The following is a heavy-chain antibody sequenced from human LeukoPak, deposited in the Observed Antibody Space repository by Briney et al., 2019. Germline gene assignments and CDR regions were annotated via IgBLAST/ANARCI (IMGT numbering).Heavy chain of an antibody. CDR3: ATDLRRWGSYRYDMDV. J-gene: IGHJ6*03. CDR1: GFTFSNYG. V-gene: IGHV3-33*03. CDR2: IWYDGSNK. Sequence: PGRSLRLSCAASGFTFSNYGMHWVRQAPGKGLEWVAVIWYDGSNKYYADSVKGRFTISRDNSKSTLYLQMNILRAEDTAVYYCATDLRRWGSYRYDMDVWGQGTTVTVSS. D-gene: IGHD3-16*02.